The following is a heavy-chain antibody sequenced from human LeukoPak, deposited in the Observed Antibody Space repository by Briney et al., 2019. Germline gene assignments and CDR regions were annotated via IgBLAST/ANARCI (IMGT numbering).Heavy chain of an antibody. CDR3: ARVGRDYDFWSGYYGINYCYYYMDV. J-gene: IGHJ6*03. CDR2: IYYSGST. V-gene: IGHV4-59*01. CDR1: GGSISSYY. Sequence: SETLSLTCTVSGGSISSYYWSWIRQPPGKGLEWIGYIYYSGSTNYNPSLKSRVTISVDTSKNQFSLKLSSVTAADTAVYYCARVGRDYDFWSGYYGINYCYYYMDVWGKGTTVTVSS. D-gene: IGHD3-3*01.